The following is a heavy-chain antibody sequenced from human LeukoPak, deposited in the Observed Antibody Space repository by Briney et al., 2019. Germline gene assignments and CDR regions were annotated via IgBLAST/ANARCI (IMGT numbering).Heavy chain of an antibody. D-gene: IGHD3-22*01. J-gene: IGHJ3*02. CDR3: ARLLGPIVVVDHDAFDI. V-gene: IGHV4-59*11. CDR1: GGSLTTHY. Sequence: SETLSLTCNVSGGSLTTHYWSWVRQSPDKGLEWIGQIYHTGSTHYNPSLRSRFTISVDTSKNKFFLTLRSVTAADTAVYYCARLLGPIVVVDHDAFDIWGQGTMVTVSS. CDR2: IYHTGST.